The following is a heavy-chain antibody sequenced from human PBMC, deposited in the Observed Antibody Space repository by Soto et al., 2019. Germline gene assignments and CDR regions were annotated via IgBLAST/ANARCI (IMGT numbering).Heavy chain of an antibody. CDR3: ARGRGDSDV. CDR1: GASLSDNY. D-gene: IGHD2-21*01. Sequence: TQYLTCDVYGASLSDNYWNWLRHPPGKGHEWVGEINHSGNTNYNTSLRSRVTISIDTSKNQLSLKLRSVSAADTAVYYCARGRGDSDVSGKGTPV. V-gene: IGHV4-34*01. J-gene: IGHJ6*03. CDR2: INHSGNT.